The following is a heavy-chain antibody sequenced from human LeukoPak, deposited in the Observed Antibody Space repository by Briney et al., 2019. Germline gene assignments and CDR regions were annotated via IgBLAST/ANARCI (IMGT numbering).Heavy chain of an antibody. CDR2: ISSGSGHI. D-gene: IGHD4-17*01. Sequence: GGSLRLSCAASGFTFSSYSINWVRQAPGKGLEWVSSISSGSGHIFYADSVKGRFTISRDNAENSLYLQMNSLRAEDTAVYYCARCFYGDYALDYWGQGTLVTVSS. CDR1: GFTFSSYS. CDR3: ARCFYGDYALDY. V-gene: IGHV3-21*01. J-gene: IGHJ4*02.